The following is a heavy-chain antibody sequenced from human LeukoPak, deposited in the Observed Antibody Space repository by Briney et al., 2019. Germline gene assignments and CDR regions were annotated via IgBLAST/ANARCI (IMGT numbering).Heavy chain of an antibody. Sequence: ASVKVSCKACGYTFTGYYMHWVRQAPGQGLEWMGRINPNNGNTNYAQKLQGRVTMTTDTSTSTAYKELRSLRSDDTAVYYCARDKLRFLEWLPMVRDHRVGYFDYWGQGTPVTVSS. J-gene: IGHJ4*02. CDR1: GYTFTGYY. CDR2: INPNNGNT. CDR3: ARDKLRFLEWLPMVRDHRVGYFDY. D-gene: IGHD3-3*01. V-gene: IGHV1-18*04.